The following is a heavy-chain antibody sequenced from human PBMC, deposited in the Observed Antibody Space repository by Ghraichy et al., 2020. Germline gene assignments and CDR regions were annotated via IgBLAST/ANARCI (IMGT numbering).Heavy chain of an antibody. CDR3: ARELAGVWYFDL. J-gene: IGHJ2*01. D-gene: IGHD6-19*01. V-gene: IGHV4-34*01. CDR2: INHSGST. Sequence: SETLSLTCAVYGGSFSGYYWSWIRQPPGKGLEWIGEINHSGSTNYNPSLKSRVTISVDTSKNQFSLKLSSVTAADTAVYYCARELAGVWYFDLWGRGTLVTVSS. CDR1: GGSFSGYY.